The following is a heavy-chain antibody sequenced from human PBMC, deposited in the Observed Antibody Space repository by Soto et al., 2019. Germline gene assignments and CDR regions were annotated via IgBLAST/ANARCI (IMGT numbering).Heavy chain of an antibody. J-gene: IGHJ4*02. Sequence: QVQLVQSGAEVKKPGSSVKVSCKASGGTFSSYAISWVRQAPGQGLEWMGGIIPIFGTANYAQKFQGRVTITADESTRTAYMELSSLRSEDTAVYYCARAGIGDYYSSSELDCWGQGTLVTVSS. CDR1: GGTFSSYA. CDR2: IIPIFGTA. D-gene: IGHD3-22*01. V-gene: IGHV1-69*12. CDR3: ARAGIGDYYSSSELDC.